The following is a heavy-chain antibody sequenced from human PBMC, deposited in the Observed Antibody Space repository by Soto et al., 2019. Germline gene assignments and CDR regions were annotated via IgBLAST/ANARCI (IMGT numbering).Heavy chain of an antibody. CDR3: ALGGCIVVVPAPYDL. V-gene: IGHV1-46*03. D-gene: IGHD2-21*02. CDR2: INPSGGYT. Sequence: GASVKVSCKASGYTFTSYYMNWVRQAPGQGLEWLGIINPSGGYTTYAQRFLGRVTMTSDTSTSTVHMELGSLTSEDTAVYYCALGGCIVVVPAPYDLRGQGTLVPGSS. J-gene: IGHJ1*01. CDR1: GYTFTSYY.